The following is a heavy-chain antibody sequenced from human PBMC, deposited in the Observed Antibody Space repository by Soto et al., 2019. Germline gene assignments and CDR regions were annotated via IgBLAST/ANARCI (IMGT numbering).Heavy chain of an antibody. D-gene: IGHD3-10*01. J-gene: IGHJ3*02. CDR1: GYSFTSYW. CDR3: AFAGSGSYSNVADAFDI. CDR2: IYPGDSDT. Sequence: PGESLKISCKGSGYSFTSYWIGWVRQMPGKGLEWMGIIYPGDSDTRYSPSFQGQVTISADKSISTAYLQWSSLKASDTAMYYCAFAGSGSYSNVADAFDIWGQGTMVTVSS. V-gene: IGHV5-51*01.